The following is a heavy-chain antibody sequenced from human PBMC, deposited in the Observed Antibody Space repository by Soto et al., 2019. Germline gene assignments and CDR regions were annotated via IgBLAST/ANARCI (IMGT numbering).Heavy chain of an antibody. D-gene: IGHD3-10*01. V-gene: IGHV1-18*01. CDR3: ARSGSYYPARNWFGP. J-gene: IGHJ5*02. Sequence: QLVQSGVGMKNPGASVKVSCKASGYTFTSYGISWVRQAPGQGLEWMGWISGFNDDTNHAQKFQGRVTVTKDTSTSTDYMELRSLKSDDTAMYYCARSGSYYPARNWFGPWGQGTLVIVSS. CDR2: ISGFNDDT. CDR1: GYTFTSYG.